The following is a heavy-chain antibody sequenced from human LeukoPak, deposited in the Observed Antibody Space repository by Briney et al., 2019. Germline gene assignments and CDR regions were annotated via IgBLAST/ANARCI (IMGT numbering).Heavy chain of an antibody. CDR2: IYTSGST. CDR3: ARLSLGQQLANNYHYYMDV. CDR1: GGSISSYY. Sequence: SETLSLTCTVSGGSISSYYWTWIRQPPGKGLEWIGYIYTSGSTNYNPSLKSRVTISVDTSKNQFSLKLSSVTAADTAVYYRARLSLGQQLANNYHYYMDVWGKGTTVTVSS. D-gene: IGHD6-13*01. V-gene: IGHV4-4*09. J-gene: IGHJ6*03.